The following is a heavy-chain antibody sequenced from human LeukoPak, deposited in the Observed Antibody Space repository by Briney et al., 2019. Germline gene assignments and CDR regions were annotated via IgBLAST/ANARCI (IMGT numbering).Heavy chain of an antibody. CDR3: ARSPPSRLDPDYIWGTNDY. CDR2: IIPIFGTA. CDR1: GGTFSSYA. D-gene: IGHD3-16*01. J-gene: IGHJ4*02. Sequence: ASVKVSCKASGGTFSSYAISRVRQAPGQGLEWMGGIIPIFGTANYAQKFQGRVTITADESTSTAYMELSNLRSEDTAVYYCARSPPSRLDPDYIWGTNDYWGQGTLVTVSS. V-gene: IGHV1-69*13.